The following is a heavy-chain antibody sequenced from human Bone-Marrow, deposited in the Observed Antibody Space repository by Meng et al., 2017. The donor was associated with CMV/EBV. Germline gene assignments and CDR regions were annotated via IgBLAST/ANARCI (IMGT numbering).Heavy chain of an antibody. Sequence: ASVKVSCKGSGYTFTSYYMHWVRQAPGQGLEWMGIINPSGGSTSYAQKFQGRVTMTRDTSTSTVYMELSSLRSEDTAVYYCARTHYDFWSGTNNWFDPWGQGTLVTVSS. CDR1: GYTFTSYY. V-gene: IGHV1-46*01. CDR2: INPSGGST. J-gene: IGHJ5*02. CDR3: ARTHYDFWSGTNNWFDP. D-gene: IGHD3-3*01.